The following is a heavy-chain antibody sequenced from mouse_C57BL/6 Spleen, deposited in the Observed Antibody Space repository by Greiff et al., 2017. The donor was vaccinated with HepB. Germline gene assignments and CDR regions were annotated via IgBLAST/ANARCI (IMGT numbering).Heavy chain of an antibody. CDR1: GYAFSSSW. D-gene: IGHD2-3*01. CDR3: ARSYDGYYVDYYAMDY. CDR2: IYPGDGDT. V-gene: IGHV1-82*01. Sequence: VQLQQSGPELVKPGASVKISCKASGYAFSSSWMNWVKQRPGKGLEWIGRIYPGDGDTTYNGKFKGKATLTADKSSSTAYMQVSSLTSEDSAVYFCARSYDGYYVDYYAMDYWGQGTSVTVSA. J-gene: IGHJ4*01.